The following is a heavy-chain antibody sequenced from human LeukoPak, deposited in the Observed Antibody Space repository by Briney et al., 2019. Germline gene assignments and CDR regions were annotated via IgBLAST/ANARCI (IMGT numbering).Heavy chain of an antibody. CDR1: GFTFSSYS. J-gene: IGHJ5*02. Sequence: GGSLRLSCAASGFTFSSYSMNWVRHAPGKGLEWVSSISSSGSYIYYADSVKGRFTISRDNAKNSLYLQMNSLRAEDTAVYYCARGPMVRGVIINNWFDPWGQGTLVTVSS. D-gene: IGHD3-10*01. CDR2: ISSSGSYI. V-gene: IGHV3-21*01. CDR3: ARGPMVRGVIINNWFDP.